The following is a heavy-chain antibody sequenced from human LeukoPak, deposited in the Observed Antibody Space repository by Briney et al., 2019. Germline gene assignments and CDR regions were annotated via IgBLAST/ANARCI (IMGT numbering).Heavy chain of an antibody. D-gene: IGHD3-3*01. J-gene: IGHJ4*02. CDR3: AKDKQISDSLDF. V-gene: IGHV3-23*01. CDR1: GFTFSSYG. CDR2: ISGTGSGGNT. Sequence: PGGSLRLSCAASGFTFSSYGLNWVRQAPGKGLEWGSVISGTGSGGNTYYADSVKGRFTISRDNSKNPLYLQMNSLRAEDTAVYYCAKDKQISDSLDFWGQGTLVTVSS.